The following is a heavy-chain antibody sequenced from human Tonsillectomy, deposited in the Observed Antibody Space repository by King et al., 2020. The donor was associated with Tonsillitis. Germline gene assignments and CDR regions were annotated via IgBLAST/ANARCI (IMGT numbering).Heavy chain of an antibody. V-gene: IGHV4-31*03. Sequence: VQLQESGPGLVKPSQTLSLTCTVSGGSISSGAYYLSWSRQLPGNGLEWIGYIYDNATTYYSPSLRSRVIISVDTSKKQFSLKLSSVTAADTAVYYCARVAESYGYRYFDYWGQGTLVTVSS. D-gene: IGHD3-16*02. CDR2: IYDNATT. CDR1: GGSISSGAYY. CDR3: ARVAESYGYRYFDY. J-gene: IGHJ4*02.